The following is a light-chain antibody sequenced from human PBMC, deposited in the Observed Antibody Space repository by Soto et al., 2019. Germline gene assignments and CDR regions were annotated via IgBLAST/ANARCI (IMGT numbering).Light chain of an antibody. V-gene: IGLV1-44*01. CDR3: AVWDDSLNGWV. CDR1: RSNIGSNT. Sequence: QSVLTQPPSASGTPGQRVTISCSGSRSNIGSNTVNWYQQLPGTAPELLIYSNNQRPSGVPDRFSGSKSGTSASLAISGLQSEDEAEYYCAVWDDSLNGWVFGGGTKLTVL. CDR2: SNN. J-gene: IGLJ3*02.